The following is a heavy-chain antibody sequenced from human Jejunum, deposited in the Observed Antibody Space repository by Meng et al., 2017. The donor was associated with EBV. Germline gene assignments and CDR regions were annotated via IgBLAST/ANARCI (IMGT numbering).Heavy chain of an antibody. Sequence: VPLQESGPGLAQPSGTLSLTCTVSGGSINNKNWWHWVRQAPGKGLEWIGEIDHTGTTHYNPSLKSRVTISLGTSMNQFSLELTSPTPADTAVYYCARDSQYLARGYFDYWGQGALVTVSS. CDR2: IDHTGTT. D-gene: IGHD2/OR15-2a*01. J-gene: IGHJ4*02. CDR3: ARDSQYLARGYFDY. V-gene: IGHV4-4*02. CDR1: GGSINNKNW.